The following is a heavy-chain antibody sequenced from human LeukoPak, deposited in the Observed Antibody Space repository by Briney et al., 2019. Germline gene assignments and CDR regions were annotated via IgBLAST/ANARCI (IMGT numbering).Heavy chain of an antibody. CDR3: ARNLRAYCGGDCPPENYYYYMDV. CDR2: IYYSGST. V-gene: IGHV4-59*01. J-gene: IGHJ6*03. CDR1: GGSISSYY. Sequence: PSETLSLTCTVSGGSISSYYWSWIRQPPGKGLEWIGYIYYSGSTNYNPSLKSRVTISVGTSKNQFSLKLSSVTAADTAVYYCARNLRAYCGGDCPPENYYYYMDVWGKGTTVTVSS. D-gene: IGHD2-21*01.